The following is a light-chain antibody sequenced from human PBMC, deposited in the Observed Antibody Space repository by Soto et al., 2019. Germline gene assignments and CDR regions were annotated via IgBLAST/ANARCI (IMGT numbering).Light chain of an antibody. CDR2: DAS. V-gene: IGKV3-11*01. Sequence: EIVFTQSPATLPLSPGERATLSCRASQSVSSYLAWYQQKPGQAPRLLIYDASNRATGITARFSGSGSGTDFTLTISSLEPEDFAVYYCQQRSNWPPDKYTFGQGTKLEI. J-gene: IGKJ2*01. CDR1: QSVSSY. CDR3: QQRSNWPPDKYT.